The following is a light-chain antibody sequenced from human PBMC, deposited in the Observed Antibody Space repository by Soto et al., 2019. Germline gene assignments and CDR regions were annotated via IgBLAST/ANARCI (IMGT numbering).Light chain of an antibody. CDR1: QTVSNY. Sequence: DLQLTQSSSSLSASVGDRVTITCRASQTVSNYLNWYQQKPGKAPKLLIYAASSLQSGVPSRFSGSGSETEFTLTISSLQPEDFATYYCQQSLITPWTFGQGTRVDIK. J-gene: IGKJ1*01. V-gene: IGKV1-39*01. CDR3: QQSLITPWT. CDR2: AAS.